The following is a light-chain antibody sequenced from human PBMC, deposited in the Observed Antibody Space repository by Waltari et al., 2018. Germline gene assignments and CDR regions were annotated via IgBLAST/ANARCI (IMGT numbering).Light chain of an antibody. CDR2: PEGSGSY. CDR3: ETWDPNNRV. J-gene: IGLJ3*02. Sequence: QPVLTQSSSASASLGSSVKLTCPLSSGHSTSLIPWLPQQPGKAPRYLMKPEGSGSYNKGSGVPDRFSGSSSGADRYLTISNLQSEDEADYYCETWDPNNRVFGGGTKLTVL. V-gene: IGLV4-60*03. CDR1: SGHSTSL.